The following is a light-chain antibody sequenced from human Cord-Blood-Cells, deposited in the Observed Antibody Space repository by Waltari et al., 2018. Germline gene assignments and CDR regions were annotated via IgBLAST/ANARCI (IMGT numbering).Light chain of an antibody. V-gene: IGLV6-57*03. Sequence: SLLTQPHPVSASPVQPVTLPCTRRRASIASTYAQRYQQRPGSAPTTVIYEDNQRPSGVPDRFSGSIDSSSNSASLTISGLKTEDEADYYCQSYDSSNHWVFGGGTKLTVL. CDR3: QSYDSSNHWV. CDR1: RASIASTY. CDR2: EDN. J-gene: IGLJ3*02.